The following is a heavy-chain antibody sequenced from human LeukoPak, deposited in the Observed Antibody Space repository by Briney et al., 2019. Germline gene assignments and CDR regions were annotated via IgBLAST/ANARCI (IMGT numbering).Heavy chain of an antibody. D-gene: IGHD3-3*01. V-gene: IGHV3-30*02. Sequence: PGGSLRLSCVASGFSFNSHGLHWARQAPGKGLEWVSFIRYDGSTKDYVDSVKGRFSISRNNSMNTLYLQMNTLRREDTAVYFCAKDVMLFGALGTYFENWGQGSLVTVSS. CDR3: AKDVMLFGALGTYFEN. CDR1: GFSFNSHG. CDR2: IRYDGSTK. J-gene: IGHJ4*02.